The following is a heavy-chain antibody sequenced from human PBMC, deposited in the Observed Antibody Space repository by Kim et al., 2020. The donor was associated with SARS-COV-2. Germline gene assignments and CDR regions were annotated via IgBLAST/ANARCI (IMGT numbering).Heavy chain of an antibody. V-gene: IGHV4-59*01. Sequence: NYNPSLKSRVTISVDTSKNQFSLKLSSVTAADTAVYYCAREPYSSGLFDYWGQGTLVTVSS. J-gene: IGHJ4*02. CDR3: AREPYSSGLFDY. D-gene: IGHD6-19*01.